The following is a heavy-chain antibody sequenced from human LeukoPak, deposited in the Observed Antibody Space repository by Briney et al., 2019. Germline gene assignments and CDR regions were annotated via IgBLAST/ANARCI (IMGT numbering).Heavy chain of an antibody. CDR2: ISYDGNNQ. CDR3: ARGYRDSIGPCLDS. CDR1: GFTFRSYG. V-gene: IGHV3-30*03. J-gene: IGHJ5*01. D-gene: IGHD3-22*01. Sequence: PGRSPRLSCAASGFTFRSYGMHWVRQAPGKGLEWVAVISYDGNNQYYADSVKGRFTISRDYSKNTLYLQMNSLRAEDTAVYFCARGYRDSIGPCLDSWGQGTLVTVSS.